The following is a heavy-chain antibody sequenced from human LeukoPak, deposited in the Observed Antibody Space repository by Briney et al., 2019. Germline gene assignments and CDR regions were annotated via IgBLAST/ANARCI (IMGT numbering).Heavy chain of an antibody. CDR1: GGSFSGYY. CDR3: AGSIAAAGTGGMDV. V-gene: IGHV4-34*01. CDR2: INHSGST. Sequence: SETLSLTCAVYGGSFSGYYWSWIRQPPGKGLEWIGEINHSGSTNYNPSLKSRVTISVDTSKNQFSLKLSSVTAADTAVYYCAGSIAAAGTGGMDVWGKGTTVTVSS. D-gene: IGHD6-13*01. J-gene: IGHJ6*04.